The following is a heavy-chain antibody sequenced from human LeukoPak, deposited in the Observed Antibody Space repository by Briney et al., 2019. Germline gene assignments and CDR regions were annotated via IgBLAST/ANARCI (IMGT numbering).Heavy chain of an antibody. Sequence: GGSLRLSCAASGFTFSSYWVSWVRQAPGKGLEWVANIKQDGSEKYYVDSVKGRFTISRDNAKNSLYLQMNSLRAEDTAVYYCARAPGIAVAGIRDYFDYWGQGTLVTVSS. CDR3: ARAPGIAVAGIRDYFDY. CDR1: GFTFSSYW. J-gene: IGHJ4*02. D-gene: IGHD6-19*01. V-gene: IGHV3-7*03. CDR2: IKQDGSEK.